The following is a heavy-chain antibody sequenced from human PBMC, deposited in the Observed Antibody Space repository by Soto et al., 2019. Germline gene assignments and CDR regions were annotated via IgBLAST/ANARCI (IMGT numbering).Heavy chain of an antibody. J-gene: IGHJ4*02. CDR3: ARQVGSNYLYYFDY. V-gene: IGHV4-30-4*01. CDR2: IYYSGST. CDR1: GGSISSGDYY. D-gene: IGHD4-4*01. Sequence: PSETLSLTCTVSGGSISSGDYYWSWIRQPPGKGLEWIGYIYYSGSTYYNPSLKSRVTISVDPSKNQFSLKLSSVTAADTAVYYCARQVGSNYLYYFDYWGQGTLVTVSS.